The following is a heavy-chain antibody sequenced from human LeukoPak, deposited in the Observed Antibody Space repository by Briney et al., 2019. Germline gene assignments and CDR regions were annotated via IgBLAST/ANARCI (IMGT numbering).Heavy chain of an antibody. Sequence: VSLRLSCVASGFTFSSYAMTWVRQAPGKGLEWVSVISGNGGGTNYADSVKGRFTISRDKSKNTLYLQMNSLRAEDTAVYYCAKGGGSERYWGQGTLVTVSS. V-gene: IGHV3-23*01. CDR1: GFTFSSYA. CDR2: ISGNGGGT. CDR3: AKGGGSERY. D-gene: IGHD2-15*01. J-gene: IGHJ4*02.